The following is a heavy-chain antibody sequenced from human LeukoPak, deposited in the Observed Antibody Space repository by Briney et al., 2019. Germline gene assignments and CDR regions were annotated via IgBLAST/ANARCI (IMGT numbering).Heavy chain of an antibody. Sequence: GTSVKVSCKASGFTFTSSAMQWVRQARGQRLEWIGWIVVGSGNTNYAQKFQERVTISRDMSTSTAYMELSSLRSEDTAVCYCAATSVYYDFWSGYSGHYYYMDVWGKGTTVTVSS. V-gene: IGHV1-58*02. CDR2: IVVGSGNT. J-gene: IGHJ6*03. CDR1: GFTFTSSA. D-gene: IGHD3-3*01. CDR3: AATSVYYDFWSGYSGHYYYMDV.